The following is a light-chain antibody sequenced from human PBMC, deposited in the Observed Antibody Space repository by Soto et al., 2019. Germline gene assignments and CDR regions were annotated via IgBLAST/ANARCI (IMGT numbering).Light chain of an antibody. J-gene: IGKJ5*01. CDR2: DAS. Sequence: EIVLTQSPATLSLSPGERATLPCRASQSVSSYLAWYQQKPGQAPRLPIYDASNRATGIPARFSGSGSGTDFTLTISSLEPEDFAVYYCQQRSNWITFGQGTRLEI. CDR1: QSVSSY. V-gene: IGKV3-11*01. CDR3: QQRSNWIT.